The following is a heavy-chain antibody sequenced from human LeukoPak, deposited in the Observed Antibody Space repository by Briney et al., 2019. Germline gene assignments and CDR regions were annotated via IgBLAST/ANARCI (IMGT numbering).Heavy chain of an antibody. Sequence: ASVKVSCKASGYTFTGYYMHWVRQAPGQGLEWMGWINPNSGGTNYAQKFQGWVTMTRDTSISTAYMELSRLRPDDTAVYYCARGGIVVVPAATGSWFDPWGQGTLVTVSS. D-gene: IGHD2-2*01. J-gene: IGHJ5*02. CDR1: GYTFTGYY. CDR3: ARGGIVVVPAATGSWFDP. CDR2: INPNSGGT. V-gene: IGHV1-2*04.